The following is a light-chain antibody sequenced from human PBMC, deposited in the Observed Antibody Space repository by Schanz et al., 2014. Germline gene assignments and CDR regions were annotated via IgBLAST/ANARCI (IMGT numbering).Light chain of an antibody. Sequence: EIVLTQSPGTLSLSPGQRATLSCRASQSVSSTYLAWYQQKPGQAPRLLIYGVSSRDAGIPDRFSGSGSGTEFTLTISSLQSEDLAVYFCQQYDTWPRTFGQGTKVEI. J-gene: IGKJ1*01. CDR1: QSVSSTY. V-gene: IGKV3-20*01. CDR3: QQYDTWPRT. CDR2: GVS.